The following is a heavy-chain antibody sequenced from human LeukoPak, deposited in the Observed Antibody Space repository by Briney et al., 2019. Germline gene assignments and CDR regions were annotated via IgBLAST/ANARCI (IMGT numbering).Heavy chain of an antibody. CDR3: AKDRVVGATTRVYYDY. J-gene: IGHJ4*02. D-gene: IGHD1-26*01. CDR1: GFTFSTYW. V-gene: IGHV3-7*01. CDR2: MKRDGSEI. Sequence: GGSLRLSCSASGFTFSTYWMSWVRQAPGKGLEWVANMKRDGSEIYYVDSVKGRFTISRDNAKNSLFLQMNSLRAEDTAVYYCAKDRVVGATTRVYYDYWGQGTLVTVSS.